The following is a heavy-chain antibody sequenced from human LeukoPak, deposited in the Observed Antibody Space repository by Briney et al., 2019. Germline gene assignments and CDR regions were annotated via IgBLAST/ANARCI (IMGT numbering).Heavy chain of an antibody. CDR1: GGSISSSSYY. CDR2: ISGSGGST. CDR3: AKDWEAMVTGFDY. Sequence: ETLSLTCTVSGGSISSSSYYWGWIRQPPGKGLEWVSAISGSGGSTYYADSVKGRFTISRDNSKNTLYLQMNSLRAEDTAVYYCAKDWEAMVTGFDYWGQGTLVTVSS. V-gene: IGHV3-23*01. J-gene: IGHJ4*02. D-gene: IGHD5-18*01.